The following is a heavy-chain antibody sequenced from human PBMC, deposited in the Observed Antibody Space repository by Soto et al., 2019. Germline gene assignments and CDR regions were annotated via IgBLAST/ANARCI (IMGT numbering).Heavy chain of an antibody. J-gene: IGHJ6*02. D-gene: IGHD2-15*01. V-gene: IGHV1-18*01. CDR3: ARLGWVVVAATFYSYGIDV. CDR2: ISAYNGNT. Sequence: ASVKVSCKASGYTFTSYGISWVRQAPGQGLEWMGWISAYNGNTSYAQKLQGRVTMTTDTSTRSAYMELRSLRSDDTCVYSCARLGWVVVAATFYSYGIDVWGQGTTVTVSS. CDR1: GYTFTSYG.